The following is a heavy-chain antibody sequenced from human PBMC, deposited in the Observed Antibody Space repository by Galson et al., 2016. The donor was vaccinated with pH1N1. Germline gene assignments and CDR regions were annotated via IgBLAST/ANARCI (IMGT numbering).Heavy chain of an antibody. J-gene: IGHJ6*02. Sequence: SVKVSCKASGGTFGSYSINWVRQAPGQGLEWMGGIIPIFNTAKYAQNFQGRVTITADESTTTAYMELSRLISEDTAVYYCARGGGYYESSRTGYYYGMDVWGQGTTVTVSS. CDR2: IIPIFNTA. D-gene: IGHD3-22*01. CDR1: GGTFGSYS. V-gene: IGHV1-69*13. CDR3: ARGGGYYESSRTGYYYGMDV.